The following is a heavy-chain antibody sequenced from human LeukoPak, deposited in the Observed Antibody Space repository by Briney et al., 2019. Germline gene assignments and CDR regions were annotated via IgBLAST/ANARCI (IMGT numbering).Heavy chain of an antibody. J-gene: IGHJ5*02. V-gene: IGHV3-23*01. CDR3: AKTGTGYFRNWFDP. D-gene: IGHD3/OR15-3a*01. CDR1: GFTFSSYA. CDR2: ISGSGSST. Sequence: GGSLRLSCAASGFTFSSYAMSWVRQAPGKGLEWVSAISGSGSSTYYADSVKGRFTISRDSSKNTLYLQMNSLRVEDTAVYSCAKTGTGYFRNWFDPWGQGTLVTVSS.